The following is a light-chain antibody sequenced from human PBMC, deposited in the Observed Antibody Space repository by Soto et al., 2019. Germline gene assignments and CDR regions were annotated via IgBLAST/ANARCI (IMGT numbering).Light chain of an antibody. CDR2: KAS. CDR1: QSISSW. Sequence: DIQMTQSPSTLSASVGDRVTITCRASQSISSWLAWYQQKPGKAPKLLIYKASSLESGVPSRFSGSGSGTEFTLTIGSPQPDDFATYYCQQYNSYSTFGQGTKVDIK. CDR3: QQYNSYST. J-gene: IGKJ1*01. V-gene: IGKV1-5*03.